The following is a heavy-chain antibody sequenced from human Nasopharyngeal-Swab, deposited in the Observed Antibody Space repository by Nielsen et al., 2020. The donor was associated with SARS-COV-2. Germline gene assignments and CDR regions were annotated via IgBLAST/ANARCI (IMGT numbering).Heavy chain of an antibody. V-gene: IGHV3-33*05. CDR3: ASSPELGLQDY. J-gene: IGHJ4*02. D-gene: IGHD4-11*01. CDR2: ISYDGSNK. Sequence: WIRQPPGKGLEWVAVISYDGSNKYYADSVKGRFTISRDNSKNTLYLQMNSLRAEDTAVYYCASSPELGLQDYWGQGTLVTVSP.